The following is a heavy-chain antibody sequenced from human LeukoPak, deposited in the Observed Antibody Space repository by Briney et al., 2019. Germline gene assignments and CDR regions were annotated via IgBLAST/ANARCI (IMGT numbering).Heavy chain of an antibody. Sequence: GSLRLSCAASGITVSSYYMSWVRQAPGKGLEWVSVIYGGGGTYYADSAKGRFAISRDNSKNTLYLQISSLRAEDTAIYYCTRHQYDAFEIWGQGTMVTVSS. D-gene: IGHD4-11*01. CDR1: GITVSSYY. CDR3: TRHQYDAFEI. J-gene: IGHJ3*02. CDR2: IYGGGGT. V-gene: IGHV3-53*01.